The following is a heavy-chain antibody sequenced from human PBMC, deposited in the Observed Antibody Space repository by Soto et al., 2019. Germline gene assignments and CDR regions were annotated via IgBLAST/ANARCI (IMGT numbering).Heavy chain of an antibody. V-gene: IGHV1-2*02. Sequence: ASVKVYCTTSGYIFTGYYIHWVRQAPGQGLEWMGWINPNNGDTNYAQKFQGRVTMTRDTSTSTAYMELSSLTFDDTAVYYCARHSGYDYVFDYWGQGTLVTVSS. CDR3: ARHSGYDYVFDY. CDR1: GYIFTGYY. CDR2: INPNNGDT. J-gene: IGHJ4*02. D-gene: IGHD5-12*01.